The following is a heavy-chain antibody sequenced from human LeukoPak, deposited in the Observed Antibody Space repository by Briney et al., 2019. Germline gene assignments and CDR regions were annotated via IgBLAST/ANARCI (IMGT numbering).Heavy chain of an antibody. CDR3: ARDPPVVWGSPRSWTDY. CDR2: ISSSSSYI. V-gene: IGHV3-21*01. J-gene: IGHJ4*02. D-gene: IGHD3-16*01. CDR1: GFTFSSYS. Sequence: GGSLRLSCAASGFTFSSYSMNWVRQAPGKGLEWVSSISSSSSYIYYADSVKGRFTISRDNAKNSLYLQMNSLRAEDTAVYYCARDPPVVWGSPRSWTDYWGQGTLVTVSS.